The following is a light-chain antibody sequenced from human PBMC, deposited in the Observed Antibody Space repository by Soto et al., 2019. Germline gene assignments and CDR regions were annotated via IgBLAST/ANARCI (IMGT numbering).Light chain of an antibody. V-gene: IGKV3-15*01. CDR2: GAS. CDR1: QSVSSN. CDR3: QQYNNWPSLT. J-gene: IGKJ4*01. Sequence: EIVMTQSPATLSVSLGERATRSCRASQSVSSNLAWYQQKPGQAPRLLIDGASTRANGIPDRFSGSWSGTEFSLTISSLQSEDFAVYNCQQYNNWPSLTFGGGTKVEIK.